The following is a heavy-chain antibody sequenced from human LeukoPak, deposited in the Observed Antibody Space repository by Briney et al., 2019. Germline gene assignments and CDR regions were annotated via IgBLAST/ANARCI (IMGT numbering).Heavy chain of an antibody. D-gene: IGHD6-13*01. CDR2: IYPGDSDT. J-gene: IGHJ4*02. Sequence: GESLKISCQGSGYSFRNHWIGWVRQMPGKGLEWMGIIYPGDSDTRYSPSFQGQVTISADKSISTAYLQWSSLKASDTAMYYCARGGSSWYRAFIDYWGQGTLVTVSS. CDR3: ARGGSSWYRAFIDY. V-gene: IGHV5-51*01. CDR1: GYSFRNHW.